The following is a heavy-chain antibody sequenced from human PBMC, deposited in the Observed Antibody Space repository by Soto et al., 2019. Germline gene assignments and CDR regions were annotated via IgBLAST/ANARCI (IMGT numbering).Heavy chain of an antibody. CDR3: GIAAAGDY. Sequence: QVQLVESGGGVVQPGRSLRLSCAASGFTFSSYGMHWVRHAPGKGLEWVAVISYDGSNKYYADSVKGRFTISRDNSKNTLYLQMNSLRAEDTAVYYCGIAAAGDYWGQGTLVTVSS. CDR1: GFTFSSYG. J-gene: IGHJ4*02. D-gene: IGHD6-13*01. V-gene: IGHV3-30*03. CDR2: ISYDGSNK.